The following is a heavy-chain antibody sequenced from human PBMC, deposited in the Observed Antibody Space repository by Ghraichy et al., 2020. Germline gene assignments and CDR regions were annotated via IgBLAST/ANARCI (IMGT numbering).Heavy chain of an antibody. CDR3: AREYRSGGSCYSGNWFDP. Sequence: SATLSLTCTVSGGSISSYYWSWIRQPAGKGLEWIGRIYTSGSTNYNPSLKSRVTMSVDTSKNQFSLKLSSVTAADTAVYYCAREYRSGGSCYSGNWFDPWGQGTLVTVSS. V-gene: IGHV4-4*07. D-gene: IGHD2-15*01. J-gene: IGHJ5*02. CDR2: IYTSGST. CDR1: GGSISSYY.